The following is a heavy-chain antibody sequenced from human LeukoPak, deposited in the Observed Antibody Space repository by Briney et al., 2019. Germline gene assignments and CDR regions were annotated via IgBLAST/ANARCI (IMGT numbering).Heavy chain of an antibody. V-gene: IGHV3-64*01. J-gene: IGHJ4*02. CDR2: ISSNGGST. CDR3: ARGIDGGYFDY. CDR1: GFTFSSYA. Sequence: GGSLRLSCAASGFTFSSYAMHWVRQAPGKGLEYVSAISSNGGSTYYANSVKGRFTISRDNSKNTLYLQMGSLRAEDMAVYYCARGIDGGYFDYWGQGTLVTVSS. D-gene: IGHD3-10*01.